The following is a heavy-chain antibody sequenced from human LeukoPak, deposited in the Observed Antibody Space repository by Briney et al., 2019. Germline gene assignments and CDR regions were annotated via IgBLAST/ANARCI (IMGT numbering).Heavy chain of an antibody. CDR3: AKGGHYYYYGMDV. V-gene: IGHV3-23*01. D-gene: IGHD3-16*01. CDR1: GFTFSSYA. J-gene: IGHJ6*02. CDR2: ISGSGDNT. Sequence: GGSLRLSCAASGFTFSSYAMSWVRQAPGKGLEWFSTISGSGDNTYYADSVKGRFTISRDNSKNTLYLQMNSLRAEDTAVYYCAKGGHYYYYGMDVWGQGTTVTVSS.